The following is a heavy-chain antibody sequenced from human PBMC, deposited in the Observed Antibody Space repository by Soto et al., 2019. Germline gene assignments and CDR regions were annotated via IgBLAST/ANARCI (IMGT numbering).Heavy chain of an antibody. Sequence: SETLPVTCAVYGGSFSGDYWRWIRQPPGKGLEWIGEINHSGSTNYNPSLKSRVTISVDTSKNQFSLKLSSVTAADTAVYYCARANIAAAYYYGMDVWGQGTTVT. CDR2: INHSGST. V-gene: IGHV4-34*01. CDR1: GGSFSGDY. J-gene: IGHJ6*02. D-gene: IGHD6-13*01. CDR3: ARANIAAAYYYGMDV.